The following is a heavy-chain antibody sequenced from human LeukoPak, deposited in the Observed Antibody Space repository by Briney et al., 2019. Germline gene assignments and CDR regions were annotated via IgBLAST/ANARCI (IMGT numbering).Heavy chain of an antibody. CDR3: ARVNSAAAITYYDFWSGYPPGGGYYYGMDV. J-gene: IGHJ6*02. CDR1: GFTFSSYS. V-gene: IGHV3-21*01. Sequence: GGSLRLSCAASGFTFSSYSMNWVRQAPGKGLEWVSSISSSSSYIYYADSVKGRFTISRDNAKNSLYLQMNSLRAEDTAVYYCARVNSAAAITYYDFWSGYPPGGGYYYGMDVWGQGTTVTVSS. CDR2: ISSSSSYI. D-gene: IGHD3-3*01.